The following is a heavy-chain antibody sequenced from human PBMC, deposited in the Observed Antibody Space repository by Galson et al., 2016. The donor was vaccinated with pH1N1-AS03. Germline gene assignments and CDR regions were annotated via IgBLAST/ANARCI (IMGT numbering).Heavy chain of an antibody. Sequence: SLRLSCAASGFTLRTYDMHWVRQAPGKGLEWVGINRYYGSSEYYGDSMKGRISISRDNSQNTISLQMNSLRVEDTAVYYCVRGSGHYFDSWGQGTLVIVSS. CDR1: GFTLRTYD. V-gene: IGHV3-33*01. J-gene: IGHJ4*02. D-gene: IGHD3-3*01. CDR2: NRYYGSSE. CDR3: VRGSGHYFDS.